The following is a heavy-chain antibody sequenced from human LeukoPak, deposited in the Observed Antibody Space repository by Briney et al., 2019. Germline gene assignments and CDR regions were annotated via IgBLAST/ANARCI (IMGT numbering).Heavy chain of an antibody. V-gene: IGHV1-69*02. J-gene: IGHJ3*02. Sequence: AASVKVSCKASGGTFSSYTISWVRQAPGQGLEWMGRIIPILGIANYAQKFQGRVTITAAKSTSTAYMELSSLRSEDTAVYYCARGGSLPQERAFDIWGQGTMVTVSS. CDR1: GGTFSSYT. CDR2: IIPILGIA. D-gene: IGHD2-15*01. CDR3: ARGGSLPQERAFDI.